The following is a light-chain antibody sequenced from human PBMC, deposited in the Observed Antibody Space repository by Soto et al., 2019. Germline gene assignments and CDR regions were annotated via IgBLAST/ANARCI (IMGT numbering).Light chain of an antibody. Sequence: EIELTKSPSTLSLSPGERATISCRASQSVSSNYLAWRQQKPGQPPRLLIYAASSRATGIPDSFSGSESGTVFTLTISRLEPEDFAVYYCQQYGNSPWTFGQGTKVEI. J-gene: IGKJ1*01. V-gene: IGKV3-20*01. CDR1: QSVSSNY. CDR2: AAS. CDR3: QQYGNSPWT.